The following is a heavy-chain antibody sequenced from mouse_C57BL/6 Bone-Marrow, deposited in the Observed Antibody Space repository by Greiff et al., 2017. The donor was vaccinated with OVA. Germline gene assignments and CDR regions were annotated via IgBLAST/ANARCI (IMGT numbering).Heavy chain of an antibody. D-gene: IGHD2-14*01. CDR2: IDPENGDT. CDR3: TIGSYYFDY. J-gene: IGHJ2*01. CDR1: GFTINDDY. Sequence: EVQLQQSGAELVRPGASVKLSCTASGFTINDDYMHWVKQRPEQGLEWIGWIDPENGDTEYASKFQGKATITADTSSNTAYLQLSSLTSEDTAVYYCTIGSYYFDYWGQGTTLTVSS. V-gene: IGHV14-4*01.